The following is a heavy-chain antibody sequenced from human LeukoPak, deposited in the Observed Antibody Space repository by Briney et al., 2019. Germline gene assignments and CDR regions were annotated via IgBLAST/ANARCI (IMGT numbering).Heavy chain of an antibody. CDR3: ARGEPIAAAGTWVGYYYYYYMDV. CDR1: GGSFSGYY. Sequence: SETLSLTCAVYGGSFSGYYWSWIRQPPGKGLEWIGEINHSGSTNYNPSLKSRVTISVDTSKNQFSLQLNSVTPEDTAVYYCARGEPIAAAGTWVGYYYYYYMDVWGKGTTVTVSS. CDR2: INHSGST. D-gene: IGHD6-13*01. V-gene: IGHV4-34*01. J-gene: IGHJ6*03.